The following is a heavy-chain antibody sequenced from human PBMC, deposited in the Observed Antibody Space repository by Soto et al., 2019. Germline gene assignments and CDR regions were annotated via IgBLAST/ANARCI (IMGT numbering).Heavy chain of an antibody. J-gene: IGHJ4*02. CDR2: ISYDEYNK. V-gene: IGHV3-30*18. Sequence: GGSLRLSCAASGFTFRSYGMHWVRQAPGKGLEWVALISYDEYNKKYADSVKGRFTISRDNSKNTLYLQMNGLRMDDTAVYHCAKVFFDDLSGFDSWGQGTLVTVSS. CDR3: AKVFFDDLSGFDS. CDR1: GFTFRSYG. D-gene: IGHD3-9*01.